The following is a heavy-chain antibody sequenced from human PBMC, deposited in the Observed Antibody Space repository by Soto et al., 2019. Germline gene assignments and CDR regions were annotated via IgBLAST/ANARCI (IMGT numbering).Heavy chain of an antibody. CDR2: MNPSGRNT. V-gene: IGHV1-8*01. J-gene: IGHJ3*01. CDR1: GLAFPIDD. D-gene: IGHD3-16*02. CDR3: ARYRTKVPVAFDV. Sequence: QVQLVQSGAEVKKPGASVQVSCKASGLAFPIDDIIWVRQTIGQGLEFMRWMNPSGRNTGYTQKFQGRATFTWNTPTNTAYMDLSGLRSEDTAVYYCARYRTKVPVAFDVWGQGTMVTVSS.